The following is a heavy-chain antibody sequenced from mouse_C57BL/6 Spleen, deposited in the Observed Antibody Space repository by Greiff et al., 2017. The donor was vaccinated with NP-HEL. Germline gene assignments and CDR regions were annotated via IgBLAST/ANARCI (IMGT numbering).Heavy chain of an antibody. J-gene: IGHJ3*01. V-gene: IGHV1-53*01. D-gene: IGHD2-4*01. Sequence: VQLQQPGTELVKPGASVKLSCKASGYTFTSYWMHWVKQRPGQGLEWIGNINPSNGGTNYNEKFKSKATLTVDKSSSTAYMQLSSLTSEDSAVYYCARGRNYDYAWFAYWGQGTLVTVSA. CDR2: INPSNGGT. CDR3: ARGRNYDYAWFAY. CDR1: GYTFTSYW.